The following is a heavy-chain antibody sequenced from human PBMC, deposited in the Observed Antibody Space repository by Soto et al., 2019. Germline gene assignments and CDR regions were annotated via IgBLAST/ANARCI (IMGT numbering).Heavy chain of an antibody. CDR1: GFTFSGSA. CDR2: IRSKANSYAT. Sequence: GGSLRLSCAASGFTFSGSAMHWVRQASGKGLEWVGRIRSKANSYATAYAASVKGRFTISRDDSKNTAYLQMNSLKTEDTAVYYCTRAGRAAGTYYYGMDVWGQGTTVTVSS. V-gene: IGHV3-73*01. D-gene: IGHD6-13*01. CDR3: TRAGRAAGTYYYGMDV. J-gene: IGHJ6*02.